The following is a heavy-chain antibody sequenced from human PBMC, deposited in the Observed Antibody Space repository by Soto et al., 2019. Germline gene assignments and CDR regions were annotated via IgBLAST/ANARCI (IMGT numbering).Heavy chain of an antibody. Sequence: GGSLRLSCAASGFAFSSFGMHWVRQAPGKGLEWVAIIWYDGSDKYYADSVKGRFTISRDNSKNTLYLQMNSLRAEDTAVYHCAFGNLSYYFDYWGQGTPVTVSS. J-gene: IGHJ4*02. CDR2: IWYDGSDK. D-gene: IGHD3-16*01. V-gene: IGHV3-33*01. CDR1: GFAFSSFG. CDR3: AFGNLSYYFDY.